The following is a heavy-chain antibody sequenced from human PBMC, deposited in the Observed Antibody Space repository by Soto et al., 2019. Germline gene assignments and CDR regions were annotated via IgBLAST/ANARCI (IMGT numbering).Heavy chain of an antibody. V-gene: IGHV4-31*03. CDR2: IYYSGST. Sequence: TLSLTCTVSGGSISSGGYYWSWIRQHPGKGLEWIGYIYYSGSTYYNPSLKSRVTISVDTSKNQFSLKLSSVTAADTAVYYCASLPDYYGSGSHYYFDYWGQGTLVTVSS. CDR3: ASLPDYYGSGSHYYFDY. CDR1: GGSISSGGYY. D-gene: IGHD3-10*01. J-gene: IGHJ4*02.